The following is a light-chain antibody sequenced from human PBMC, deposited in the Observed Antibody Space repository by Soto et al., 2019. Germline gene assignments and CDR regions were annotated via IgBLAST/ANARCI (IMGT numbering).Light chain of an antibody. V-gene: IGLV2-14*01. J-gene: IGLJ1*01. CDR1: SSDVGNYNF. Sequence: SALTXPASVSGSPGQSITISCTGTSSDVGNYNFVSWYQHHPGKVPKLMIYEVSNRPSGVSDRFSGSKSGNTASLTISGLQAEDAADYYCSSYTSSSTLVFGTGTKVTVL. CDR3: SSYTSSSTLV. CDR2: EVS.